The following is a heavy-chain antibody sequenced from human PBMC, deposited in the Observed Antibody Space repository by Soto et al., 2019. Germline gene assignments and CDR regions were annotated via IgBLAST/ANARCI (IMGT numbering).Heavy chain of an antibody. V-gene: IGHV3-33*08. D-gene: IGHD6-19*01. Sequence: VQLVESGGGLVQPAGSLRLSCAASGFRFSTYSMGWVRQAPGQGLEWVAVIWYDGSNEYYADSVKGRFTISKDNSKNTLYLQMNSLRAEDTAVYYCARDDIPGRAVATYGMDVWGQGTTVTVSS. CDR2: IWYDGSNE. CDR1: GFRFSTYS. CDR3: ARDDIPGRAVATYGMDV. J-gene: IGHJ6*02.